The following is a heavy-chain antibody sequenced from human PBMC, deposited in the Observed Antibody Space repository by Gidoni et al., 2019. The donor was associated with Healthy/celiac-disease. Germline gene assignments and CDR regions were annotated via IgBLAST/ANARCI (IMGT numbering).Heavy chain of an antibody. J-gene: IGHJ3*02. CDR2: TYYRSKWYN. V-gene: IGHV6-1*01. D-gene: IGHD6-6*01. Sequence: QVQLQQSGPGLVKPSQTLSLTRAISGDSFSSNSAAWNWSRQSPSRRLEWLRRTYYRSKWYNDYAVSVKSRITINPDTSKNQFSLQLNSVTHEDTAVYYCARGSSSFWVPPTVFDIWGQGTMVTVSS. CDR1: GDSFSSNSAA. CDR3: ARGSSSFWVPPTVFDI.